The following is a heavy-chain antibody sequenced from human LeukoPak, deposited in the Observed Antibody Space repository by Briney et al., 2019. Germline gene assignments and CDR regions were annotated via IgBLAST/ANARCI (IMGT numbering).Heavy chain of an antibody. Sequence: ASVKVSCKASGYTFINYGINWVRQAPGQGLEWMGWITAYNGNTNYAQKFQGRVTLTTDTSTSTAYMELSSLRSKDTAVYYCARDMQSDWGQGTLVTVSS. V-gene: IGHV1-18*01. CDR3: ARDMQSD. J-gene: IGHJ4*02. CDR2: ITAYNGNT. CDR1: GYTFINYG.